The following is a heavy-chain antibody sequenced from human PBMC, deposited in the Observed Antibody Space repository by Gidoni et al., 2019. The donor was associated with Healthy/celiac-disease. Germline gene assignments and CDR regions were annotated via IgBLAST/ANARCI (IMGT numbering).Heavy chain of an antibody. V-gene: IGHV1-2*02. CDR1: GYTFTGYY. CDR3: ATGLSGYYPHDAFDI. J-gene: IGHJ3*02. Sequence: QVQLVQSGAEVKKPGASVKVSCKASGYTFTGYYMHWVRQAPGQGLEWMGWINPNSGGTNYAQKFQGRVTITRDTSISTAYMELSRLRSDDTAVYYCATGLSGYYPHDAFDIWGQGTMVTVSS. CDR2: INPNSGGT. D-gene: IGHD3-22*01.